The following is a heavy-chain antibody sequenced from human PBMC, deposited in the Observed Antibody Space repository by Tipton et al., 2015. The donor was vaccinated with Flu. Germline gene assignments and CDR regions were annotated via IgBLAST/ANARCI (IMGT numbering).Heavy chain of an antibody. J-gene: IGHJ6*02. V-gene: IGHV4-38-2*01. Sequence: TLSLTCAVSGDSIRSDYYWGWIRQPPGKGLEWIGNVFHSGSKYYNPSLKSRVTISVDTSKNQFSLKLSSVIAADTAMYYCARYYYGSGSYSNPHYYYFGFDVWGQGTTVTVSS. D-gene: IGHD3-10*01. CDR1: GDSIRSDYY. CDR3: ARYYYGSGSYSNPHYYYFGFDV. CDR2: VFHSGSK.